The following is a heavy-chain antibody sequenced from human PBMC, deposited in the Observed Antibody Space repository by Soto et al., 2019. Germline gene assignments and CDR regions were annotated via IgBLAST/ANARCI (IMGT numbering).Heavy chain of an antibody. CDR1: GFIFSSYT. D-gene: IGHD1-1*01. V-gene: IGHV3-21*06. Sequence: GGSLRLSCTASGFIFSSYTINWVRQAPGKGLEWVSSISGSGSYIYIADSMKGRIIISRDNAQNSVHLQMNSLRAEDTAVYYCGTAGLDPDNAFDVWGQGTKVTVSS. J-gene: IGHJ3*01. CDR3: GTAGLDPDNAFDV. CDR2: ISGSGSYI.